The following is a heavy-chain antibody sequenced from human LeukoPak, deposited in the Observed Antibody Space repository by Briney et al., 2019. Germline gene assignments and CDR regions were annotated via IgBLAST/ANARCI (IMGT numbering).Heavy chain of an antibody. V-gene: IGHV3-23*01. CDR1: GFTFGTYA. CDR3: AKAYDAGGLQYFDY. CDR2: ISGGGGST. J-gene: IGHJ4*02. Sequence: PGGSLRLSCAASGFTFGTYAMTWVRQAPGKGLEWVSTISGGGGSTYYTDSVKGRFTISRDNSKDALYLQMNSLRADDTAVYFCAKAYDAGGLQYFDYWGQGTLATVSS. D-gene: IGHD2-8*02.